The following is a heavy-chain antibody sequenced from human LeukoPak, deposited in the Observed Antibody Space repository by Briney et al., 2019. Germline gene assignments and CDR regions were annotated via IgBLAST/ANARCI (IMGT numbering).Heavy chain of an antibody. CDR3: AKGHTPVGYYDSNARFGDY. V-gene: IGHV1-69*05. D-gene: IGHD3-22*01. Sequence: SVKVSCKASGGTFSSYAISWVRQAPGQGLEWMGGIIPIFGTANYAQKFQGRVTITTDESTSTAYMELSSLRAEDTAVYYCAKGHTPVGYYDSNARFGDYWGQGTLVTVSS. CDR1: GGTFSSYA. J-gene: IGHJ4*02. CDR2: IIPIFGTA.